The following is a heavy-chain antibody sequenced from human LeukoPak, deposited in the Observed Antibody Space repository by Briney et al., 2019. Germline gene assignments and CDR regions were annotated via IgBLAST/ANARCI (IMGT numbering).Heavy chain of an antibody. J-gene: IGHJ3*02. CDR1: GGSFSGYY. V-gene: IGHV4-34*01. D-gene: IGHD1-26*01. CDR3: ARPIVEWERLGRAFDI. Sequence: PSETLSLTCAVYGGSFSGYYWSWIRQSPGEGLEWIGEINHSGSTNYNPSLKSRVTISPDTSKNQFSLKLSSVTAADTAVYYCARPIVEWERLGRAFDIWGQGTMVTVSS. CDR2: INHSGST.